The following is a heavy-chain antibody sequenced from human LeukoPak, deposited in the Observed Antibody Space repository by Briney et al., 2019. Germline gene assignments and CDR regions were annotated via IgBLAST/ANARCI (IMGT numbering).Heavy chain of an antibody. CDR1: GFTFDDYA. V-gene: IGHV3-9*01. Sequence: GRSLRLSCAASGFTFDDYAMHWVRQAPGKGLEWVSGISWNSGSIGYADSVKGRFTISRDNSKNTLYLQMNSLRAEDTAVYYCARDTSPWGQGTLVTVSS. CDR2: ISWNSGSI. CDR3: ARDTSP. J-gene: IGHJ5*02.